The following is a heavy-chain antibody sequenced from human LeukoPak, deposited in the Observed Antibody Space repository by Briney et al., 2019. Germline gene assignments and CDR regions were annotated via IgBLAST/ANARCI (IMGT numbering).Heavy chain of an antibody. CDR2: FDPEDGET. CDR3: ATDPDYDFWSGYTGHY. J-gene: IGHJ4*02. CDR1: GYTLTELS. V-gene: IGHV1-24*01. D-gene: IGHD3-3*01. Sequence: ASVKVSCKVSGYTLTELSMHWVRQAPGKGLEWMGGFDPEDGETIYAQKFQGRVTMTEDTSTDTAYMELSSLRSEDTAVYCCATDPDYDFWSGYTGHYWGQGTLVTVSS.